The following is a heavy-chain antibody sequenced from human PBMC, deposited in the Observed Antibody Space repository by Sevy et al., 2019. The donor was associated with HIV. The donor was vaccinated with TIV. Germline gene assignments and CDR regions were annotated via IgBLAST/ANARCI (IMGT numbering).Heavy chain of an antibody. Sequence: ASVKVSCKASGYIFTSYGISWVRQAPGQGLEWMGWISAYNGNTNYAQKLQGRVTMTTDTSTSTAYMELRSLRSDDTAVYYCARDLGVVIAMGTGWFDPWGQGTLVTVSS. J-gene: IGHJ5*02. CDR2: ISAYNGNT. CDR3: ARDLGVVIAMGTGWFDP. CDR1: GYIFTSYG. V-gene: IGHV1-18*01. D-gene: IGHD2-21*01.